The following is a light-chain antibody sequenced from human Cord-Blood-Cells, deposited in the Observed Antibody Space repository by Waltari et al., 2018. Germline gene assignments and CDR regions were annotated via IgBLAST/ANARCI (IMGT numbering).Light chain of an antibody. CDR2: DVS. Sequence: QSALTQPASVSGSPGQSITISCTGTSSDVGGYNYVSCYQQHPGKAPKPMIYDVSNLPSGVSNRFSGTKSGNTASLTISELQAEDEAEYYCSSYTSSSTLVFGTGTKVTVL. J-gene: IGLJ1*01. V-gene: IGLV2-14*01. CDR1: SSDVGGYNY. CDR3: SSYTSSSTLV.